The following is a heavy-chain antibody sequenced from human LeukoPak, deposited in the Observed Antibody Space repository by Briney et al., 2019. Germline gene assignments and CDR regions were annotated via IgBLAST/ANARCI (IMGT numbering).Heavy chain of an antibody. CDR3: ARLGYGYGRYGMDV. D-gene: IGHD5-18*01. Sequence: PSETLSLTCTVSGGSISSYYWSWIRQPPGKGLEWIGYIYYSGSTNYNPSLKSRVTISVDTSKNQFSLKLSSVTAADTAVYYCARLGYGYGRYGMDVWGQGTTVTVSS. J-gene: IGHJ6*02. CDR1: GGSISSYY. CDR2: IYYSGST. V-gene: IGHV4-59*08.